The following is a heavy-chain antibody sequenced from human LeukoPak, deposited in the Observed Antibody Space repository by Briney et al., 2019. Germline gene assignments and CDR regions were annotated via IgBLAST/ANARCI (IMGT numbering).Heavy chain of an antibody. V-gene: IGHV4-61*02. CDR3: ASGGGAPY. CDR1: GGSISSGSYY. CDR2: IYTSGST. Sequence: PSETLSLTCTVPGGSISSGSYYWSWIRQPAGKGLEWIGRIYTSGSTNYNPSLKSRVTISVDTSKNQFSLKLSSVTAADTAVYYCASGGGAPYWGQGTLVTVSS. D-gene: IGHD1-26*01. J-gene: IGHJ4*02.